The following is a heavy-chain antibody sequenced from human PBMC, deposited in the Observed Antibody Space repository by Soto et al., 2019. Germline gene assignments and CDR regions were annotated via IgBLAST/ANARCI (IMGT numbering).Heavy chain of an antibody. D-gene: IGHD3-10*01. CDR1: GYTFTGYY. CDR3: ARDLKSGYYYGMDV. Sequence: GASVKVSCKASGYTFTGYYMHWVRQAPGQGLEWMGWINPNSGGTNYAQKFQGRVTMTRDTSISTAYMELSRLRSDDMAVYYCARDLKSGYYYGMDVWGQGTTVTVSS. CDR2: INPNSGGT. J-gene: IGHJ6*02. V-gene: IGHV1-2*02.